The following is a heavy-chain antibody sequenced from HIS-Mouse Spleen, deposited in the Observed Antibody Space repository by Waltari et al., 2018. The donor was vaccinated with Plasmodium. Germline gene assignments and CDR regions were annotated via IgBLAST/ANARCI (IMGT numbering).Heavy chain of an antibody. J-gene: IGHJ2*01. V-gene: IGHV4-34*01. CDR2: INHSGST. Sequence: QVQLQPWGAGLLKPSETLSLTCAVYGGSFSGYYWSWIRQPPGKGLAWIGEINHSGSTNYNPSLKSRVTISVDTSKNQFSLKLSSVTAADTAVYYCARVTSSGVYWYFDLWGRGTLVTVSS. CDR3: ARVTSSGVYWYFDL. D-gene: IGHD3-3*01. CDR1: GGSFSGYY.